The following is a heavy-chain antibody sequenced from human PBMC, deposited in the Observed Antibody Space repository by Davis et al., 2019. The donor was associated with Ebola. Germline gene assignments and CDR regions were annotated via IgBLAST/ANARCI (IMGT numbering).Heavy chain of an antibody. CDR1: LYTFPNHA. CDR3: ARTSIVGTTTTASDI. V-gene: IGHV1-3*01. CDR2: LNARNGNT. Sequence: SVPVSHLASLYTFPNHAMHWLRQALRQRLEWLGCLNARNGNTKYSQKFQGRVTITRDTSASTAYMELSSLRSDDTAVYFCARTSIVGTTTTASDIWGQGTKVTVSS. J-gene: IGHJ3*02. D-gene: IGHD1-26*01.